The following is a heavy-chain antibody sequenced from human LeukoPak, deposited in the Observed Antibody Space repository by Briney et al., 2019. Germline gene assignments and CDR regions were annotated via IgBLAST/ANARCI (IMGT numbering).Heavy chain of an antibody. J-gene: IGHJ4*02. CDR1: GFTFSSYA. CDR2: MYYSGNT. V-gene: IGHV4-31*02. Sequence: LRLSCAASGFTFSSYAMSWVRQHPGKGLEWIGSMYYSGNTYYNPSLKSRITISVDTSKNQISLKLSSVTAADTAVYYCARGYGDYLSLYFDYWGQGTLVTVSS. D-gene: IGHD4-17*01. CDR3: ARGYGDYLSLYFDY.